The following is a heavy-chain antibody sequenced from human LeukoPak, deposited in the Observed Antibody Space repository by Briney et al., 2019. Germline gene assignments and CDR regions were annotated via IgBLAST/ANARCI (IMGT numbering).Heavy chain of an antibody. J-gene: IGHJ3*02. CDR2: IRYDGSNK. CDR1: GFTFSSYG. CDR3: ATQSSGRSWGHAFDI. V-gene: IGHV3-30*02. Sequence: PGGSLRLSCAASGFTFSSYGMHWVRQAPGKGLEWVAFIRYDGSNKYYADSVKGRFTIFRDNSKNTLYLQMNSLRAEDTAVYYCATQSSGRSWGHAFDIWGQGTMVTVSS. D-gene: IGHD6-19*01.